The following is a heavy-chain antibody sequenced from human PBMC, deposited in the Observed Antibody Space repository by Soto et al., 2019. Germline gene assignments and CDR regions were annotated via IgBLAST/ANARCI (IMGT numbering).Heavy chain of an antibody. J-gene: IGHJ6*02. Sequence: PGGSLRLSCAASGFTFSSYGMHCVRQAPCKGLEWVAVISYDGSNKYYADSVKGRFTISRDNSKNTLYLQMNSLRAEDTAVYYCPKDPTHYYYGMDVWGQGTTVTVSS. D-gene: IGHD4-4*01. CDR2: ISYDGSNK. V-gene: IGHV3-30*18. CDR1: GFTFSSYG. CDR3: PKDPTHYYYGMDV.